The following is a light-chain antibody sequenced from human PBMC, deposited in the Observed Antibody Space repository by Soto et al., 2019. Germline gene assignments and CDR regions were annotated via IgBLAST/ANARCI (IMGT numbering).Light chain of an antibody. Sequence: SYELTQPSSVSVSPGQTARITCSGDVLAKKNGRWFQQRPGQAPVMVIYTDIERPSGIPERFSGSRSGTTVTLTIRGAQVEDEADYYCYSAADNIGVFGGGTKLTVL. CDR2: TDI. V-gene: IGLV3-27*01. J-gene: IGLJ2*01. CDR3: YSAADNIGV. CDR1: VLAKKN.